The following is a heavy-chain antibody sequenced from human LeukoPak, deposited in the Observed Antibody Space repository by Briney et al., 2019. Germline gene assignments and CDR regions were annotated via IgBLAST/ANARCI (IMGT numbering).Heavy chain of an antibody. J-gene: IGHJ4*02. CDR2: IYYSGST. CDR1: GGSISSSSYY. CDR3: ARGYDSSGYFIDY. D-gene: IGHD3-22*01. V-gene: IGHV4-61*01. Sequence: SETLSLTCTVSGGSISSSSYYWSWIRQPPGKGLEWIGYIYYSGSTNYNPSLKGRVTISVDTSKNQFSLKLSSVTAADTAVYYCARGYDSSGYFIDYWGQGTLVTVSS.